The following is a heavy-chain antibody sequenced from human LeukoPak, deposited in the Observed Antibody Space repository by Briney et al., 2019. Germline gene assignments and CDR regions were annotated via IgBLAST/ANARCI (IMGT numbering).Heavy chain of an antibody. D-gene: IGHD3-3*01. CDR2: IYHSGST. V-gene: IGHV4-30-2*01. CDR3: ARQVWSGYYIDY. J-gene: IGHJ4*02. CDR1: GGSISSGGYS. Sequence: SETLSLTCTVSGGSISSGGYSWSWIRQPPGKGLEWIGYIYHSGSTYYNPSLKSRVTISVDRSKNQFSLKLSSVTAADTAVYYCARQVWSGYYIDYWGQGTLVTVSS.